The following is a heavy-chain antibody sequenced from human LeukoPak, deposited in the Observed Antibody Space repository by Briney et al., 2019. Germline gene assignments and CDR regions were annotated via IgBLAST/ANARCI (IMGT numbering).Heavy chain of an antibody. D-gene: IGHD3-10*01. V-gene: IGHV3-30*04. Sequence: PGASLRLSCAASGFTFSSYAMHWVRQAPGKGLEWVAVISYDGSNKYYADSVKGRFTISRDNSKNTLYLQMNSLRAEDTAVYYCARDYYGSGSYSNYYYYGMDVWGKGTTVTVSS. CDR2: ISYDGSNK. J-gene: IGHJ6*04. CDR1: GFTFSSYA. CDR3: ARDYYGSGSYSNYYYYGMDV.